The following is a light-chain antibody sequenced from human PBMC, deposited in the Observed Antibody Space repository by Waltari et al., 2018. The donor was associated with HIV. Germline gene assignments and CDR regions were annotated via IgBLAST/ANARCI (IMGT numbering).Light chain of an antibody. V-gene: IGLV2-14*01. CDR2: DIN. J-gene: IGLJ2*01. Sequence: QSALTQPASVSGFLGQSINISCTVISTASRFYQSVPWYQHYPGKIPRLIIFDINNRPSGVSDHFSGSRSGNSASLTFSGLQSGDEAHYYCASNRLDYTLIFGGGTKLTVL. CDR3: ASNRLDYTLI. CDR1: STASRFYQS.